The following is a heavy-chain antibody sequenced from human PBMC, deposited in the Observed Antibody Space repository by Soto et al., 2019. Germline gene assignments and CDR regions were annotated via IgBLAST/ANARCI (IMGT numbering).Heavy chain of an antibody. Sequence: SQTLSLTCAISGDSVSSNSAAWNWIRQSPSRGLEWLGRTYYRSKWYNDYAVSVKSRITINPDTSKNQFSLQLNSVTPEDTAVYYCARAVVAVAVSVYYGMDVWGQGTTVTVSS. CDR2: TYYRSKWYN. J-gene: IGHJ6*02. V-gene: IGHV6-1*01. CDR1: GDSVSSNSAA. D-gene: IGHD6-19*01. CDR3: ARAVVAVAVSVYYGMDV.